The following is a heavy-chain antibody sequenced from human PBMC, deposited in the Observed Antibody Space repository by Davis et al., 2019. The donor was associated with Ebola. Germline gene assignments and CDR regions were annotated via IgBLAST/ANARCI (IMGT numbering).Heavy chain of an antibody. V-gene: IGHV4-59*01. Sequence: SETLSLTCTVSGGSISSYYWSWIRQPPGKGLEWIGYIYYSGSTNYNPSLKSRVTISVDTSKNQFPLKLSSVTAADTAVYYCAAGRIAVAGVDYWGQGTLVTVSS. CDR3: AAGRIAVAGVDY. CDR1: GGSISSYY. CDR2: IYYSGST. D-gene: IGHD6-19*01. J-gene: IGHJ4*02.